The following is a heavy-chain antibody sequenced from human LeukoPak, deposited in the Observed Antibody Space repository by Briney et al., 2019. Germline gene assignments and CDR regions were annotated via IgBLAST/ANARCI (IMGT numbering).Heavy chain of an antibody. Sequence: ASVNVSCKASGYTFTSYDINWVRQATGQGREWMGWMNPNSGNTGYAQKFQGRVTMTRNTSISTAYMELSSLSSKDTAVYYCARRERWPQVWFDPWGQGTLVTVSS. CDR1: GYTFTSYD. CDR2: MNPNSGNT. J-gene: IGHJ5*02. V-gene: IGHV1-8*01. D-gene: IGHD4-23*01. CDR3: ARRERWPQVWFDP.